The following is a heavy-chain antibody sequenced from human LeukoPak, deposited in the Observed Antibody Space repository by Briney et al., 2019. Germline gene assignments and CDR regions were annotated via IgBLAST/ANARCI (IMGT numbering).Heavy chain of an antibody. Sequence: PGGSLRLSCAGSGFTFSYYALSWVRQAPGQGLEWVSTISDSGDFTFYADAVKGRFTISRDNSKNTLYLQMYSLRAEDTAIYYCARAPPYTKYFDYWGRGTLLTVSS. CDR1: GFTFSYYA. CDR3: ARAPPYTKYFDY. CDR2: ISDSGDFT. V-gene: IGHV3-23*01. J-gene: IGHJ4*02. D-gene: IGHD1-1*01.